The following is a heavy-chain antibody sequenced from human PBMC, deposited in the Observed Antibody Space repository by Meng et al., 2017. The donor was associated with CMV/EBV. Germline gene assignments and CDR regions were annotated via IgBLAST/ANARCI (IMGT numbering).Heavy chain of an antibody. J-gene: IGHJ6*02. V-gene: IGHV4-34*01. CDR1: GGSFSGYY. CDR3: ARSRYCSSTSCYRGNYYYYGMDV. D-gene: IGHD2-2*02. Sequence: ETLSLTCAVYGGSFSGYYWSWIRQPPGKGLEWIGEINHSGSTNYNPSLKSRVTISVDTSKNQFSLKLSSVTAADTAVYYCARSRYCSSTSCYRGNYYYYGMDVWGQGTTVTVSS. CDR2: INHSGST.